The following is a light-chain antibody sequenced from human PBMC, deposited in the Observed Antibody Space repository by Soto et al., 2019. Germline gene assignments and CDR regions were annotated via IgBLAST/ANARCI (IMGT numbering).Light chain of an antibody. V-gene: IGLV2-23*01. CDR1: SSDVGSYNL. CDR2: EGS. Sequence: QSVLTQPASVSGSPGQSITISCTGTSSDVGSYNLVSWYQQHPGKAPKLMIYEGSKRPSGVSNHFSGSKSGNTASLTISGLQAEDEADYYCCSYAGSSTYVFGNGTKVTVL. CDR3: CSYAGSSTYV. J-gene: IGLJ1*01.